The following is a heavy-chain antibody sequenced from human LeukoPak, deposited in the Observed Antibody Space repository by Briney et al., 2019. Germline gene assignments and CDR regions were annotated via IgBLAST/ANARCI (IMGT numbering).Heavy chain of an antibody. CDR2: IHYSGYT. Sequence: SETLSLTCTVSGGSISGYSWTWIRQPPGKELDWIGFIHYSGYTNYPPSLKSRVTISMDTSKNQFSLKLSSVTAADTAVYYCARGVATMTRSRTYSHFDLWGRGTLVTVSS. V-gene: IGHV4-59*01. CDR3: ARGVATMTRSRTYSHFDL. CDR1: GGSISGYS. J-gene: IGHJ2*01. D-gene: IGHD5-12*01.